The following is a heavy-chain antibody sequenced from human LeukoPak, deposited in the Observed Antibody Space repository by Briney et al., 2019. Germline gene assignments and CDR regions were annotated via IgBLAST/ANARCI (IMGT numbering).Heavy chain of an antibody. Sequence: ASLKVSCKASGYTFTSYYMHWVRQAPGQGLEWMGIINPSGGSTSYAQKFQGRVTMTRDTSTSTAYMELSRLRSDDTAVYYCARSPGSYSWFDPWGQGTLVTVSS. CDR2: INPSGGST. CDR3: ARSPGSYSWFDP. CDR1: GYTFTSYY. D-gene: IGHD1-26*01. V-gene: IGHV1-46*01. J-gene: IGHJ5*02.